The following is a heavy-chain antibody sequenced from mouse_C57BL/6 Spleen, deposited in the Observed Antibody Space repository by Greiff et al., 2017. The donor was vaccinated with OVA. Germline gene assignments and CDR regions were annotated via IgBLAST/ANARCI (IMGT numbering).Heavy chain of an antibody. CDR3: ARTGLTDWYFDV. Sequence: QVQLQQSGPGLVQPSQSLSITCTVSGFSLTSYGVHWVRQSPGQGLEWLGVIWSGGSPAYNAAFISRLSISKDNSKSQVFFKMNSLQADDTAIYYCARTGLTDWYFDVWGTGTTVTVSS. J-gene: IGHJ1*03. CDR1: GFSLTSYG. D-gene: IGHD3-1*01. CDR2: IWSGGSP. V-gene: IGHV2-2*01.